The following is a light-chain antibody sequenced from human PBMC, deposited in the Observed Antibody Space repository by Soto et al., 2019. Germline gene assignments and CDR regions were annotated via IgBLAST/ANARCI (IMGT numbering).Light chain of an antibody. CDR3: QQSYSTPRT. CDR2: AAS. Sequence: DIQMTQSPSSLSSSVGDRFTITGGASQSISSYLNWYQQKPGKAPKLLIYAASSLQSGVPSRFSGSGSGTDFTLTISSLQPEDFATYYCQQSYSTPRTFGQGTKVDIK. CDR1: QSISSY. V-gene: IGKV1-39*01. J-gene: IGKJ1*01.